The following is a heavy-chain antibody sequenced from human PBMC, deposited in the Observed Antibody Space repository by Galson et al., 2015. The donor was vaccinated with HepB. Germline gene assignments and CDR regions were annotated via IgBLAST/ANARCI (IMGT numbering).Heavy chain of an antibody. CDR2: IKSKTDGGTT. CDR3: TTEMRGNTMVQGVTASKYYFDY. V-gene: IGHV3-15*01. D-gene: IGHD3-10*01. CDR1: GFTFSNAW. J-gene: IGHJ4*02. Sequence: SLRLSCAASGFTFSNAWMSWVRQAPGKGLEWVGRIKSKTDGGTTDYAAPVKGRFTISRDDSKNTLYLQMNSLKTEDTAVYYCTTEMRGNTMVQGVTASKYYFDYWGQGTLVTVSS.